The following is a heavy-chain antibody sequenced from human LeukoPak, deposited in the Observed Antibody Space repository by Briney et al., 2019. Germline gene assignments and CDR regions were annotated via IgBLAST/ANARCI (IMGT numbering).Heavy chain of an antibody. CDR2: INSDGSSI. D-gene: IGHD5-12*01. CDR1: GFTFSSYW. Sequence: GGSLRLACAASGFTFSSYWMHWVRQAPGKGLVWVSRINSDGSSITYADSVKGRFTISRDNAKNTLYLQMNSLRVEDTAVYYCAREGRVSGYDFDCWGQGTLVTVSS. CDR3: AREGRVSGYDFDC. V-gene: IGHV3-74*03. J-gene: IGHJ4*02.